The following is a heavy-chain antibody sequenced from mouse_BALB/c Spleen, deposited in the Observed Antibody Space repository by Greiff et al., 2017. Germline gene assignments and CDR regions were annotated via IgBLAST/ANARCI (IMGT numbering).Heavy chain of an antibody. CDR2: IRNKANGYTT. CDR1: GFTFTDYY. D-gene: IGHD2-1*01. Sequence: EVQLVESGGGLVQPGGSLRLSCATSGFTFTDYYMSWVRQPPGKALEWLGFIRNKANGYTTEYSASVKGRFTISRDNSQSILYLQMNTLRAEDSATYYCARDSIYYGNYFDYWGQGTTLTVSS. J-gene: IGHJ2*01. V-gene: IGHV7-3*02. CDR3: ARDSIYYGNYFDY.